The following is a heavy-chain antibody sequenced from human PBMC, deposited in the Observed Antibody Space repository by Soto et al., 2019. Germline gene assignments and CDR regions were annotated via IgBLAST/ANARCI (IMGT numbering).Heavy chain of an antibody. CDR3: ARVHCSGGTCLDGLDV. Sequence: PGGSLRLSCAASGFTFSSYSMNWVRQAPGKGLEWVSSISSSSSYIYYADSVKGRFTISRDNAKNSLYLQMNSLRAEDTAVYYCARVHCSGGTCLDGLDVWGQGTTVTVSS. J-gene: IGHJ6*02. CDR1: GFTFSSYS. D-gene: IGHD2-15*01. CDR2: ISSSSSYI. V-gene: IGHV3-21*01.